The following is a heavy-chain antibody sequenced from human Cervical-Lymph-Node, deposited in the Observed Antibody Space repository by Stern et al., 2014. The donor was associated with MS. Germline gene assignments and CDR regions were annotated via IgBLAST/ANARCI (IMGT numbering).Heavy chain of an antibody. CDR1: GFSLSNSG. J-gene: IGHJ6*02. Sequence: MQLVESGGGVVQPGRSLTLSCAASGFSLSNSGMHWVRQAPGKGLEWVAVKTFVEGKKKDGAAVKGRFSISRDMANKTLFLQMNSLIPEDTAVYYCMGVGDAMHVWGQGTTVIVSS. CDR3: MGVGDAMHV. V-gene: IGHV3-30*03. CDR2: KTFVEGKK.